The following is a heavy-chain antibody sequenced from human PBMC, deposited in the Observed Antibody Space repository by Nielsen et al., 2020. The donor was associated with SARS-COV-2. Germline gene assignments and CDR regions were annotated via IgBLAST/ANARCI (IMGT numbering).Heavy chain of an antibody. V-gene: IGHV3-74*01. CDR3: ARDPGAGPHTEYHFDY. CDR2: INSDGSST. CDR1: GFTFDDYA. J-gene: IGHJ4*02. D-gene: IGHD2-2*01. Sequence: GGSLRLSCAASGFTFDDYAMHWVRQAPGKGLVWVSRINSDGSSTSYADSVKGRFTISRDNAKNTLYLQMNSLRAEDTAVYYCARDPGAGPHTEYHFDYWGQGTLVTVSS.